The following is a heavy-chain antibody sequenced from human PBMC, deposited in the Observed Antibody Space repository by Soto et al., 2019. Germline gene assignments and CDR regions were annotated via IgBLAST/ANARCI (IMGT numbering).Heavy chain of an antibody. Sequence: SETLSLTCTVSGCSVSSEGYYWSWVRQSQGKGPECMGHVSYNGSTSYDSSLKCRVTIRFDTSKKQSALTVKFVTVADTAVYFCARESPTTNPIWGRGTMVTVSS. CDR1: GCSVSSEGYY. D-gene: IGHD1-26*01. V-gene: IGHV4-61*08. CDR2: VSYNGST. J-gene: IGHJ3*02. CDR3: ARESPTTNPI.